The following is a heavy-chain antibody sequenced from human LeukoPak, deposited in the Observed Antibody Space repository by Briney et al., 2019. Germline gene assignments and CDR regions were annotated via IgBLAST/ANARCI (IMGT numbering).Heavy chain of an antibody. V-gene: IGHV3-23*01. CDR1: GFTFSSYA. Sequence: GGSLRPSCAASGFTFSSYAMSWVRQAPGKGLEWVSAISGSGGSTYYADSVKGRFTISRDNSKNTLYLQMNSLRAEDTAVYYCAKKLRYNWNEPFDYWGQGTLVTVSS. J-gene: IGHJ4*02. CDR3: AKKLRYNWNEPFDY. CDR2: ISGSGGST. D-gene: IGHD1-1*01.